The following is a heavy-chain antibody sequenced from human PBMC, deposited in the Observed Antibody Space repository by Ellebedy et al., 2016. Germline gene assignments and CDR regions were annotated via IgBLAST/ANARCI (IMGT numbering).Heavy chain of an antibody. D-gene: IGHD7-27*01. Sequence: GGSLRLXXAASGFTFRNFGMHWVRQSPGKGLEWVSFIWHDGGKEYYAPSAKGRFTVSRDNFKRKLFLQLTSLRVDDTAIYYCATENRLGTYAHWSFDLWGRGTLVTVSS. V-gene: IGHV3-33*02. CDR2: IWHDGGKE. CDR3: ATENRLGTYAHWSFDL. CDR1: GFTFRNFG. J-gene: IGHJ2*01.